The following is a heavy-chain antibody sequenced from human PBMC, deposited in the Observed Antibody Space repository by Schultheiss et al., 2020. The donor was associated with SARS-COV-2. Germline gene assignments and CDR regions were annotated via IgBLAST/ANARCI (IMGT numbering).Heavy chain of an antibody. D-gene: IGHD5-12*01. V-gene: IGHV2-70*01. J-gene: IGHJ4*02. CDR2: IDWDDDK. Sequence: SGPTLVKPTQTLTLTCTFSGFSLSTSGVGVGWIRQPPGKALEWLALIDWDDDKYYSTSLKTRLTISKDTSKNQVVLTMTNMDPVDTATYYCARIYGYDQPFDYWGQGTLVTVSS. CDR1: GFSLSTSGVG. CDR3: ARIYGYDQPFDY.